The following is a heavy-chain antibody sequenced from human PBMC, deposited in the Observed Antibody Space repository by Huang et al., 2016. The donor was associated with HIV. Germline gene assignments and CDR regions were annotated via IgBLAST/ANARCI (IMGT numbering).Heavy chain of an antibody. Sequence: QVQLVESGAELKKPGASVRVSCKVSGYTVSELSLHWVRQAPEKGLEWWGGFEPEEGETIYAQRLQGRVTMTEDTSTDTAYMELSSLRPEDTAVYYCATSTPDVGAGVLRSAFDIWGQGTMVTVSS. CDR3: ATSTPDVGAGVLRSAFDI. CDR2: FEPEEGET. CDR1: GYTVSELS. J-gene: IGHJ3*02. V-gene: IGHV1-24*01. D-gene: IGHD2-15*01.